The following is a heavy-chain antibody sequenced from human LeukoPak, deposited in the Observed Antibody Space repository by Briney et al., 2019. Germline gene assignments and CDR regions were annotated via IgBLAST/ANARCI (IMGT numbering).Heavy chain of an antibody. CDR1: GGTFSSYA. D-gene: IGHD3-3*01. CDR3: ARGGDDFWSGYRRPNWFDP. Sequence: ASVKVSCKASGGTFSSYAISWVRQAPGQGLEWMGRIIPIFGTANYAQKFQGRVTLTTDESTSTAYMELSSLRSEDTAVYYCARGGDDFWSGYRRPNWFDPWGQGTLVTVSS. CDR2: IIPIFGTA. V-gene: IGHV1-69*05. J-gene: IGHJ5*02.